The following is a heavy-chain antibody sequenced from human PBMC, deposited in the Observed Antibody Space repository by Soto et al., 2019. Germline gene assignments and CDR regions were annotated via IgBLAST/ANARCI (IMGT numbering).Heavy chain of an antibody. CDR3: VRVLDSSWYADL. CDR2: IFYTGVT. D-gene: IGHD3-22*01. CDR1: GGSVSNASFY. V-gene: IGHV4-61*03. J-gene: IGHJ2*01. Sequence: GPGLVKPSETLSLTCSVSGGSVSNASFYWTWIRQAPGTGLEYIGYIFYTGVTNYNPSLSSRVTISLDTSKNHFSLKLNSMTAADTAVYYCVRVLDSSWYADLWGRGTLVTVSS.